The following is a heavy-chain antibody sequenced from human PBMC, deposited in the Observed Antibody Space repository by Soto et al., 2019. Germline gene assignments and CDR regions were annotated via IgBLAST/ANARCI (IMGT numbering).Heavy chain of an antibody. J-gene: IGHJ4*02. CDR1: GFTFGDYA. CDR3: AKLSNYDTSGYFDGY. CDR2: ISGSGGST. V-gene: IGHV3-23*01. D-gene: IGHD3-22*01. Sequence: GGSLRLSCTASGFTFGDYAMSWFRQAPGKGLEWVSSISGSGGSTSYADSVKGRFTISRDNSKNTLYLQMNSLRAEDTAVYYCAKLSNYDTSGYFDGYWGQGTLVTVSS.